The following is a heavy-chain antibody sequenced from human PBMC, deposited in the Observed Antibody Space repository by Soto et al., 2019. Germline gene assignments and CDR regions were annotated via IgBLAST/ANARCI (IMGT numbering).Heavy chain of an antibody. Sequence: SETLSLTCTVSGGSISSSSYYWGWIRQPPGKGLEWIGSIYYSGSTYYNPSLKSRVTISVDTSKNQFSLKLSSVTAADTAVYYCARGDEVDTGDYWGQGTLVTVSS. J-gene: IGHJ4*02. CDR1: GGSISSSSYY. V-gene: IGHV4-39*01. CDR3: ARGDEVDTGDY. D-gene: IGHD5-18*01. CDR2: IYYSGST.